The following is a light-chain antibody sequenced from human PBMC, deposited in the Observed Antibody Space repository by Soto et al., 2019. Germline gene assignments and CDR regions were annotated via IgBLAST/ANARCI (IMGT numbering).Light chain of an antibody. CDR2: WAS. CDR3: QKYYSYPPWT. V-gene: IGKV4-1*01. Sequence: DIVMAQSPDSLAVSLGERATITCKSSQSVLYSSNNKNYLAWYQQKPGQPPKLLIYWASNREFGVPDRFSGSGSGTDFTLTISRLQAEDAAVYYCQKYYSYPPWTFGQGTKVDIK. CDR1: QSVLYSSNNKNY. J-gene: IGKJ1*01.